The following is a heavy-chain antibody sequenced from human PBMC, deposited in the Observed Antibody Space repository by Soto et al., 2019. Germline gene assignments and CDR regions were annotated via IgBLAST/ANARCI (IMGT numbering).Heavy chain of an antibody. J-gene: IGHJ4*02. CDR1: GGSFSGYY. D-gene: IGHD3-22*01. V-gene: IGHV4-34*01. Sequence: SETLSLTCAVYGGSFSGYYWSWIRQPPGKGLEWIGEINHSGSTNYNPSLKSRVTISVDTSKNQFSLKLSSVTAADTAVYYCARTYYYDSSGYLDYWGQGTLVPVSS. CDR2: INHSGST. CDR3: ARTYYYDSSGYLDY.